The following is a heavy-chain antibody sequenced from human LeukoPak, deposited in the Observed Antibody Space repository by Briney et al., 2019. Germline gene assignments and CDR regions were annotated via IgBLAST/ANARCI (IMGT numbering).Heavy chain of an antibody. J-gene: IGHJ4*02. Sequence: GGSLRLSCAASGFTFSSYSMNWVRQAPGKGLEWVSSISSSSSYIYYADSVKGRFTISRDNSKNTLYLQMNSLRAEDTAVYYCAKDQWLAADYWGQGTLVTVSS. CDR1: GFTFSSYS. V-gene: IGHV3-21*04. CDR3: AKDQWLAADY. D-gene: IGHD6-19*01. CDR2: ISSSSSYI.